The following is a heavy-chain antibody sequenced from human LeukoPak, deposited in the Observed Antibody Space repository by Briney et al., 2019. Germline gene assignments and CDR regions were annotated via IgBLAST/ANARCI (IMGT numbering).Heavy chain of an antibody. Sequence: GESLKISCKGSGYKFTNSWIAWVRQMPGKGLEWMGIIYPGDSDTIYSPSFQGQVTISADKSISTAYLQWSSLKASDTAMYYCARLGGGTNPTEAFDIRGQGTMVTVSS. V-gene: IGHV5-51*01. CDR1: GYKFTNSW. J-gene: IGHJ3*02. CDR3: ARLGGGTNPTEAFDI. CDR2: IYPGDSDT.